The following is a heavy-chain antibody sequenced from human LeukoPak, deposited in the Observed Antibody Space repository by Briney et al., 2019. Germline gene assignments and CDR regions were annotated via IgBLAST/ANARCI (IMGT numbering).Heavy chain of an antibody. D-gene: IGHD3-10*01. V-gene: IGHV4-34*01. CDR3: ARGGDAEG. CDR2: INHSGST. Sequence: SETLSLTCAVYGASLSGYYWSWIRQPPGGGLEWIGEINHSGSTNYNPSLKSRVTISVDPPKNQFSLKLTAVTAADAAGYYCARGGDAEGWGQGTLVTVSS. CDR1: GASLSGYY. J-gene: IGHJ4*02.